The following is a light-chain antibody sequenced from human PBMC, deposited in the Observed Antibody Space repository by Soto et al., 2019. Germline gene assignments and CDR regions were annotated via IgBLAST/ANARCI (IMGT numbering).Light chain of an antibody. Sequence: QSVLTQPASVSGSPGQSITISCTGTSSDVGAYNFVSWYQQYPGKAPKLIIYAVTNRPSGVSNRFSGSKSGNTASLTISGLQAEDEADYYCNSYTSSSARVFGGGTKVTVL. CDR1: SSDVGAYNF. J-gene: IGLJ3*02. CDR3: NSYTSSSARV. CDR2: AVT. V-gene: IGLV2-14*01.